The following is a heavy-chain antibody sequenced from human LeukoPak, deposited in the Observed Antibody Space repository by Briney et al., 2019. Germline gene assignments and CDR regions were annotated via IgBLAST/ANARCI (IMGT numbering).Heavy chain of an antibody. D-gene: IGHD3-9*01. CDR2: IYYSGST. CDR3: ARGVGALTYYYYYYGMDV. Sequence: SQTLSLTCTVSGGPISSGGYYWSWIRQHPGKGLEWIGYIYYSGSTYYNPSLKSRVTISVDTSKNQFSLKLSSVTAADTAVYYCARGVGALTYYYYYYGMDVWGQGTTVTVSS. CDR1: GGPISSGGYY. J-gene: IGHJ6*02. V-gene: IGHV4-31*03.